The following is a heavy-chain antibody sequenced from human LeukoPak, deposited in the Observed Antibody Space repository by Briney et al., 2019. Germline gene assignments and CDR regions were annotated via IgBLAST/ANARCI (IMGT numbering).Heavy chain of an antibody. D-gene: IGHD3-22*01. CDR3: ASMIVVASVDV. V-gene: IGHV3-30*03. CDR1: GFTFSSYG. Sequence: GGSLRLSCAASGFTFSSYGMHWVRQAPGKGLEWVAVISYDGSNKYYADSVKGRFTISRDNSKNTLYLQMNSLRAEDTAVYYCASMIVVASVDVWGKGTTVTVSS. J-gene: IGHJ6*04. CDR2: ISYDGSNK.